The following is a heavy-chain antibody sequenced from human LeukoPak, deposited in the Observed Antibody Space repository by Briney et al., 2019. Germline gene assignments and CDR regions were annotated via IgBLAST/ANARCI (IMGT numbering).Heavy chain of an antibody. CDR3: GGSSGSYYFDY. CDR2: FDPEDGET. Sequence: GASVKVSCKASGYTFTSYGISWVRQAPGQGLEWMGGFDPEDGETIYAQKFQGRVTMTEDTSTDTAYMELSSLRSEDTAVYYCGGSSGSYYFDYWGQGTLVTVSS. J-gene: IGHJ4*02. CDR1: GYTFTSYG. V-gene: IGHV1-24*01. D-gene: IGHD1-26*01.